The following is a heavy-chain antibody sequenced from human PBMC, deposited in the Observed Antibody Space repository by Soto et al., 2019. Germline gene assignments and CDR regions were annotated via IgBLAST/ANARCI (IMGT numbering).Heavy chain of an antibody. V-gene: IGHV3-74*01. Sequence: GGSLRLSCAASGFTFSSYWMHWVRQAPGKGLVWVSRINSDGSSTSYADSVKGRFTISRDNAKNTLYLQMNSLRAEDTAVYYCAREAKYFYASSGYYDYWGEGTLGTVSS. CDR1: GFTFSSYW. D-gene: IGHD3-22*01. J-gene: IGHJ4*02. CDR2: INSDGSST. CDR3: AREAKYFYASSGYYDY.